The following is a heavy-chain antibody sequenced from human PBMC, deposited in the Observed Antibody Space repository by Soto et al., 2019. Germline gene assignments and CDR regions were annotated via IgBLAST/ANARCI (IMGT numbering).Heavy chain of an antibody. Sequence: EVQLLESGGGLVQPGGSLRLSCAASGFTFTDYALSWVRQAPGKGLEWVATISGIGGSTYLADSVKGWLSISRDNSKNTVSLLMNSLRAEDTAVYFCARGSSGYISSWYYFDYWGRGTLVTVSS. CDR3: ARGSSGYISSWYYFDY. J-gene: IGHJ4*02. CDR2: ISGIGGST. CDR1: GFTFTDYA. D-gene: IGHD6-13*01. V-gene: IGHV3-23*01.